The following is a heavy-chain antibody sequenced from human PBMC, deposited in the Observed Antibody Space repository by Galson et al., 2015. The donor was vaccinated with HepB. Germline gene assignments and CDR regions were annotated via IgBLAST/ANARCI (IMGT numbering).Heavy chain of an antibody. CDR1: GFTFSSFG. D-gene: IGHD5-18*01. CDR3: AKDHGGYSYGNDASDI. CDR2: ISYDGSNK. Sequence: SLRLSCAASGFTFSSFGIHWVRQAPGKGLEWVAVISYDGSNKYYGDSVKGRFTISRDNSKNTLYLQMNSLRPEDTAVYFCAKDHGGYSYGNDASDIWGQGTMVTVSS. V-gene: IGHV3-30*18. J-gene: IGHJ3*02.